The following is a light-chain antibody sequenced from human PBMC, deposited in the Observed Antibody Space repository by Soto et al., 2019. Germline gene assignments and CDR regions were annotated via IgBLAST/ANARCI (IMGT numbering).Light chain of an antibody. V-gene: IGKV3-11*01. CDR1: QSVSSY. J-gene: IGKJ5*01. CDR3: QQRSNWPT. CDR2: DAS. Sequence: EIVLTQSPATLSLSPGERATHSCRASQSVSSYLAWYQHKPGQAPRLLSYDASNRATRIPARFSGSGSGTDFTLTISSLEPEDFAVYYCQQRSNWPTFGQGTRLEI.